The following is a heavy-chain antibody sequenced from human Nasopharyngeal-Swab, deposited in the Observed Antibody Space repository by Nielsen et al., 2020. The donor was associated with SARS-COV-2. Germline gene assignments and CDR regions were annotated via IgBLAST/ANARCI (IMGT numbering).Heavy chain of an antibody. CDR2: IWYDGSNK. Sequence: SCAASGFTFSSYGMHWVRQAPGKGLEWVAVIWYDGSNKYYADSVKGRFTISRDNSKNTLYLQMNSLRAEDTAVYYCAKVPSTVTTLPPDYWGQGTLVTVSS. CDR3: AKVPSTVTTLPPDY. V-gene: IGHV3-33*06. D-gene: IGHD4-11*01. CDR1: GFTFSSYG. J-gene: IGHJ4*02.